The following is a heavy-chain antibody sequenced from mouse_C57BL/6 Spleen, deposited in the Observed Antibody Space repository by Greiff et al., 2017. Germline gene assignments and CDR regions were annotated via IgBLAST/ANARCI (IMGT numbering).Heavy chain of an antibody. J-gene: IGHJ2*01. D-gene: IGHD2-3*01. CDR2: INYDGSST. V-gene: IGHV5-16*01. CDR3: AREGYDGFDY. Sequence: EVQLQESEGGLVQPGSSMKLSCTASGFTFSDYYMAWVRQVPEKGLEWVANINYDGSSTYYLDSLKSRFIISRDNAKNILYLQMSSLKSEDTATYYCAREGYDGFDYWGQGTTLTVSS. CDR1: GFTFSDYY.